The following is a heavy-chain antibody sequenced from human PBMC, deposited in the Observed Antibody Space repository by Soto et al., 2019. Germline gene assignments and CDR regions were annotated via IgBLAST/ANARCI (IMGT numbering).Heavy chain of an antibody. CDR3: ASSYGDRTFDY. CDR2: ISGSGGSS. CDR1: GLTFSRYA. Sequence: EVQRLESGGGLVQPAGSLILSCAASGLTFSRYAMSWVRQAPGKGVESGSGISGSGGSSYYADSVKGRFTIPRDNSKNTLYLQMNSLRGEDTAVYYCASSYGDRTFDYWGQGTLVTVSS. V-gene: IGHV3-23*01. D-gene: IGHD4-17*01. J-gene: IGHJ4*02.